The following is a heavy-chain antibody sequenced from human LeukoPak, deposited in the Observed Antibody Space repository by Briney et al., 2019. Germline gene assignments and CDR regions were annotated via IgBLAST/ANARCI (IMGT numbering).Heavy chain of an antibody. CDR1: GFTFGSYA. CDR3: ARARYYDSSGNDY. V-gene: IGHV3-30-3*01. Sequence: GGSLRLSCAASGFTFGSYAMHWVRQAPGKGLEWVAVISYDGSNKYYADSVKGRFTISRDNSKNTLYLQMNSLRAEDTAVYYCARARYYDSSGNDYWGQGTLVTVSS. D-gene: IGHD3-22*01. CDR2: ISYDGSNK. J-gene: IGHJ4*02.